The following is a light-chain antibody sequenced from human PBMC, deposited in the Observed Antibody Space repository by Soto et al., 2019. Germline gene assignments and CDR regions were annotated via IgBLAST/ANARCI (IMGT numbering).Light chain of an antibody. CDR2: DVS. CDR1: SSDVGSHDL. Sequence: QSALTQPASVSGSPGQSIAISCTGTSSDVGSHDLVSWYQQQSGKVPTLIIYDVSSRPSGVSNHFSGSKPGNTASLTISGLQAEDEADYYCSSFTSTTTYVFGTGTKVTVL. J-gene: IGLJ1*01. CDR3: SSFTSTTTYV. V-gene: IGLV2-14*02.